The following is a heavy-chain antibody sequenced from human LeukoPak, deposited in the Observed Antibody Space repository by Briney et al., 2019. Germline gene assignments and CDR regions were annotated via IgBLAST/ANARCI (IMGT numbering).Heavy chain of an antibody. CDR1: GFNFRSYA. D-gene: IGHD3-16*01. Sequence: PGGSLRLSCAASGFNFRSYAFHWVRQAPGKGPEWMAFITYDGTDTYYADSVKGRFTLSRDNSQNTLYLRMNSLTAADTAMYYCARPGGYAFDMWGQGTMVTVSS. V-gene: IGHV3-30*04. CDR3: ARPGGYAFDM. J-gene: IGHJ3*02. CDR2: ITYDGTDT.